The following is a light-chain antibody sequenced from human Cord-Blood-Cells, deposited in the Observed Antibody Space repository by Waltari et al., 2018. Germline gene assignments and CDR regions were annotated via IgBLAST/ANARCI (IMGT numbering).Light chain of an antibody. CDR1: KLGDKY. Sequence: SYELTQPPSVYVSPGQTASITCSGDKLGDKYACWYQQKPGQSPVLVIYQDSKRHSGIHERFSGSNSGNTATLTISGTQAMDEADYYCQAWDSSTRVFGGGTKLTVL. CDR2: QDS. J-gene: IGLJ3*02. V-gene: IGLV3-1*01. CDR3: QAWDSSTRV.